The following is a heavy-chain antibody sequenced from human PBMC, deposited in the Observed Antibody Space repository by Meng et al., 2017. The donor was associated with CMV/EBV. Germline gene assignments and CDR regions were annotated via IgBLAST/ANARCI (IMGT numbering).Heavy chain of an antibody. CDR1: GFSLSNGRLG. V-gene: IGHV2-26*01. CDR3: ARTHDYSSPFDY. CDR2: IFSNDDT. J-gene: IGHJ4*02. Sequence: SGPTLVKPLETLTLTCTVSGFSLSNGRLGVSWIRQPPGKALEWLAHIFSNDDTSYSTSLKDRLTISKGTSKSQVVLTMINMDPVDTATYYCARTHDYSSPFDYWGQGTLVTVSS. D-gene: IGHD4-11*01.